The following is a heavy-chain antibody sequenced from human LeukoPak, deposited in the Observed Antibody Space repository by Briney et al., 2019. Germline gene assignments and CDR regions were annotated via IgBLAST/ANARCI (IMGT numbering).Heavy chain of an antibody. CDR3: ARVHDSGHDEGPCNH. Sequence: GGSLRLSCAASGFTFSSYSMNWVRQAPGKGLEWVSSISSSSTDIYYADSMKGRFTISRDNGKNSLYLQMNSLRAEDTAVYYCARVHDSGHDEGPCNHWGQGTLVTVSS. V-gene: IGHV3-21*01. J-gene: IGHJ5*02. CDR2: ISSSSTDI. D-gene: IGHD5-12*01. CDR1: GFTFSSYS.